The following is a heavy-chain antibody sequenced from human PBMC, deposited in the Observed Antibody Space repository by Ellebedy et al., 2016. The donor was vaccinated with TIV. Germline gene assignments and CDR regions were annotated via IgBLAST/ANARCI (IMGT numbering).Heavy chain of an antibody. CDR2: ISRDGSDI. CDR3: VRYYDASGWHVPLGL. V-gene: IGHV3-30*03. Sequence: GESLKISCAASGFTFTTYWMNWVRQAPGKGLEWVAVISRDGSDIYYVDSVKGRFTISRDNSKNTLYLQLSSLRAEDTAVYYCVRYYDASGWHVPLGLWGQGTLVTVSS. CDR1: GFTFTTYW. D-gene: IGHD3-22*01. J-gene: IGHJ4*02.